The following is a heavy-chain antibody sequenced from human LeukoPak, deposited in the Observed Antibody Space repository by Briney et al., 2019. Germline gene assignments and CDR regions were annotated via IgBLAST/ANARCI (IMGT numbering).Heavy chain of an antibody. V-gene: IGHV4-34*01. CDR2: INHSGST. Sequence: SSETLSLTCAVYGGSFSGYYWSWIRQPPGKGLEWIGEINHSGSTNYNPSLKSRVTISVDTSKNQFSLKLSSVTAADTAVYYCARGPHYYDILTGHNYWGQGTLVTVSS. CDR3: ARGPHYYDILTGHNY. D-gene: IGHD3-9*01. J-gene: IGHJ4*02. CDR1: GGSFSGYY.